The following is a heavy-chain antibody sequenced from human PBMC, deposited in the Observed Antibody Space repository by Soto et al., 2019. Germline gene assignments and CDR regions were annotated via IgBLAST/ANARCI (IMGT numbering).Heavy chain of an antibody. CDR1: GGSISNHY. CDR2: IFYIGTT. D-gene: IGHD5-18*01. Sequence: QVQLQESGPGLVKPSETLSLTCTVSGGSISNHYWSWVRQSPGKGLEWIGYIFYIGTTNYNPSLKSRVTISQDTSKNQFSLQLRSVTAADTAVYYCVRGGGGYGNGTIDYWGQGTLVTVSS. V-gene: IGHV4-59*11. J-gene: IGHJ4*02. CDR3: VRGGGGYGNGTIDY.